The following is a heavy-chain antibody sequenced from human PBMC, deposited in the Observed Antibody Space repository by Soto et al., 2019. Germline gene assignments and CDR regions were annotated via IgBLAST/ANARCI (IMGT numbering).Heavy chain of an antibody. J-gene: IGHJ4*02. CDR2: ISYDGSNK. D-gene: IGHD2-15*01. V-gene: IGHV3-30*18. CDR3: AKDQNIAVVVAAYFDY. CDR1: GFTFSSYG. Sequence: GGSLRLSCAASGFTFSSYGMHWVRQAPGKGLEWVAVISYDGSNKYYADSVKGRFTISRDNSKNTLYLQMNSLRAEDTAVYYCAKDQNIAVVVAAYFDYWGQGTLVTVSS.